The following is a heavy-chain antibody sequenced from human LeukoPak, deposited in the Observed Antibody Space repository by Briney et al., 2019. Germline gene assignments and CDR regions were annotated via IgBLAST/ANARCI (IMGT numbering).Heavy chain of an antibody. D-gene: IGHD3-22*01. CDR3: ARDQSPPRYYYDSSGYDY. Sequence: GGSLRLSCAASGFTFSSYSMNWVRQAPEKGLEWVSSISSSSSYIYYADSVKGRFTISRDNAKNSLYLQMNSLRAEDTAVYYCARDQSPPRYYYDSSGYDYWGRGTLVTVSS. CDR1: GFTFSSYS. J-gene: IGHJ4*02. CDR2: ISSSSSYI. V-gene: IGHV3-21*01.